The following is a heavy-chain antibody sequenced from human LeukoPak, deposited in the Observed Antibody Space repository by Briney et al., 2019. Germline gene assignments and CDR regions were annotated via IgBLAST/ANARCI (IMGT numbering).Heavy chain of an antibody. CDR2: IYYSGST. CDR1: GGSISSSSYY. Sequence: PSETLSLTCTVSGGSISSSSYYWGWIRQPPGKGLEWIGSIYYSGSTYYNPSLKSRVTISVDPSKNQFPLKLSSVTAADTAVCYCARSWIQGSHYYYDSSIETFDYWGQGTLVTVSS. J-gene: IGHJ4*02. D-gene: IGHD3-22*01. CDR3: ARSWIQGSHYYYDSSIETFDY. V-gene: IGHV4-39*01.